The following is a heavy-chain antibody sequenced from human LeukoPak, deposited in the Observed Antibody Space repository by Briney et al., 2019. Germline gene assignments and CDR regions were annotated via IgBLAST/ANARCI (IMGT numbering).Heavy chain of an antibody. CDR2: ISSSSSYI. CDR1: GFTFSSYS. D-gene: IGHD3-10*01. J-gene: IGHJ4*02. CDR3: AKEFVRGVPHLRDY. Sequence: PGGSLRLSCAASGFTFSSYSMNWVRQAPGKGLEWVSSISSSSSYIYYADSVKGRFTISRDNSKNTLYLQMNSLRAEDTAVYYCAKEFVRGVPHLRDYWGQGTLVTVSS. V-gene: IGHV3-21*04.